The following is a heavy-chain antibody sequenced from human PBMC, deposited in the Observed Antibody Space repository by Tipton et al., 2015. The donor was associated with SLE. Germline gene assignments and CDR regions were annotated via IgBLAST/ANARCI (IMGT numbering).Heavy chain of an antibody. Sequence: TLSLTCTVSGGSISSYFWSWIRQPPGKGLEWIGYIYTSGSTNYNPPLKRRVTISVDTSKNQFSLKLSSVTAADTAVDYCSRGDWGSPWGQGTLVTVSS. CDR3: SRGDWGSP. CDR2: IYTSGST. V-gene: IGHV4-4*08. CDR1: GGSISSYF. D-gene: IGHD7-27*01. J-gene: IGHJ5*02.